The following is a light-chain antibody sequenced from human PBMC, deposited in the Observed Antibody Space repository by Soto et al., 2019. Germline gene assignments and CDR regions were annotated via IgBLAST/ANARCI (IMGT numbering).Light chain of an antibody. J-gene: IGLJ3*02. CDR2: EVR. V-gene: IGLV2-14*01. Sequence: QSVLTQPASVSGSAGQSITISCSGTMRDVGAYNLFSWYQQHPGTAPKLIIYEVRNRPSGISSRFSGSRSGNTASLTISGIQSEDDGDYDCSAYTARSTLVFGGGTKLTVL. CDR1: MRDVGAYNL. CDR3: SAYTARSTLV.